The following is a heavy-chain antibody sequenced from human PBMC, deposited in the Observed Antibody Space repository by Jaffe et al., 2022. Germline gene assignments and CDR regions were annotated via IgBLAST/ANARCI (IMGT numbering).Heavy chain of an antibody. CDR2: IYWDDDK. Sequence: QITLKESGPTVVKPTQTLTLTCTFSGFSLSTTGVGVGWIRQPPGKALEWLALIYWDDDKRYSPSLKSRLTITKDTSKNQVVLTMTNMDPVDTATYYCAHTQSGFTFGGVIVGYWGQGTPVTVSS. D-gene: IGHD3-16*02. J-gene: IGHJ4*02. CDR3: AHTQSGFTFGGVIVGY. CDR1: GFSLSTTGVG. V-gene: IGHV2-5*02.